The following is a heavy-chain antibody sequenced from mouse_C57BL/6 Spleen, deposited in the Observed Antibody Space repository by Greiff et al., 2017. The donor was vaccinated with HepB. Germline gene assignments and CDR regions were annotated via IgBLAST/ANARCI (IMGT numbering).Heavy chain of an antibody. CDR3: ARSSSYYFDY. Sequence: EVKLMESGGGLVQPGGSLSLSCAASGFTFTDYYMSWVRQPPGKALEWLGFIRNKANGYTTEYSASVKVRFTISRDNSQSILYLQMNALRAEDSATYYCARSSSYYFDYWGQGTTLTVSS. CDR1: GFTFTDYY. CDR2: IRNKANGYTT. J-gene: IGHJ2*01. V-gene: IGHV7-3*01.